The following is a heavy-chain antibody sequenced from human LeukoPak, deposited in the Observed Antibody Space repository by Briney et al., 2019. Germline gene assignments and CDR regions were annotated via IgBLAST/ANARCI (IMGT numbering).Heavy chain of an antibody. CDR3: ARGGTGYYLEY. V-gene: IGHV4-59*01. CDR1: GGSNSSYY. D-gene: IGHD3-10*01. Sequence: SETLSLTCTVSGGSNSSYYWGWFRQPPGKGLEWIGYIYYSGSTNYNPSLKSRVTISVDASKNQFSLKLSSMTAADTAVYYCARGGTGYYLEYWGQGTLVTVSS. CDR2: IYYSGST. J-gene: IGHJ4*02.